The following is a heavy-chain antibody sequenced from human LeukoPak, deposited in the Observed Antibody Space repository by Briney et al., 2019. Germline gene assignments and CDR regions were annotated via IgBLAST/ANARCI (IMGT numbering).Heavy chain of an antibody. D-gene: IGHD3-3*01. V-gene: IGHV3-30*02. CDR2: IRYDGSNK. Sequence: GGSLRLSCAASGFTFSSYGMHWVRQAPGKGLEWVAFIRYDGSNKYYADSVKGRFTISRDNSKNTLYLQMNSLRAEDTAVYYCAKDSDFWSGFYNWFDPWGQGTLVTVSS. CDR1: GFTFSSYG. J-gene: IGHJ5*02. CDR3: AKDSDFWSGFYNWFDP.